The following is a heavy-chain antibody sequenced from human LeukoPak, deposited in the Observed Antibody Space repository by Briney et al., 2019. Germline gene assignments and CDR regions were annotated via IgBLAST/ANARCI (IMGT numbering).Heavy chain of an antibody. Sequence: SETLSLTCAVYGGSFSGYYWSWIRQPPGKGLEWIGEINHSGSTNYNPSLKSRVTISVDTSKNQFSLKLSSVTAADTAVYYCARDKSSSWYGWRRQYYFDYWGQGTLVTVSS. CDR2: INHSGST. D-gene: IGHD6-13*01. J-gene: IGHJ4*02. V-gene: IGHV4-34*01. CDR1: GGSFSGYY. CDR3: ARDKSSSWYGWRRQYYFDY.